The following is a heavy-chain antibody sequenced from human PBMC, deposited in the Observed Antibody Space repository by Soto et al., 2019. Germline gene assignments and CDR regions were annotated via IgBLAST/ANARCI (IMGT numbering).Heavy chain of an antibody. V-gene: IGHV1-2*04. Sequence: ASVKVSCKASGYTFTGYYMHWVREAPGQGLEWMGWINPNSGGTNCAQKFQGWVTMTRDTSISTAYMELSRLRPDDTAVYYCARDSSGWYRSLSYFDYWGQGTLVTVSS. CDR3: ARDSSGWYRSLSYFDY. J-gene: IGHJ4*02. D-gene: IGHD6-19*01. CDR1: GYTFTGYY. CDR2: INPNSGGT.